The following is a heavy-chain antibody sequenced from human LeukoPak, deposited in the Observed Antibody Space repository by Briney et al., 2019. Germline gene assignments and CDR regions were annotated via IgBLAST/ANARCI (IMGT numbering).Heavy chain of an antibody. J-gene: IGHJ4*02. V-gene: IGHV3-74*01. Sequence: TGGSLRLSCAASGFTFSGYWMHWVRQAPGKGLVWVSRINTDGSSIGYADSVEGRFTISRDNAKNTLYLQMSSLRPEDTAVYYCARDTTYYSDRRGYYYYPFDSWGQGTLVTVSS. CDR1: GFTFSGYW. CDR3: ARDTTYYSDRRGYYYYPFDS. CDR2: INTDGSSI. D-gene: IGHD3-22*01.